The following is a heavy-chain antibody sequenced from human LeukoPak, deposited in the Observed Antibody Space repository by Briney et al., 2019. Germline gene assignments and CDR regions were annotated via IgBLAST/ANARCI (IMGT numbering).Heavy chain of an antibody. D-gene: IGHD6-19*01. CDR1: GYTFTGYY. CDR2: INPNSGGT. J-gene: IGHJ5*02. CDR3: ARGVGSGWYNWFDP. Sequence: ASVKVSCKASGYTFTGYYMHWVRQAPGQGLEWMGWINPNSGGTNYAQKFQGRVTMTGDTSISTAYMELSRLRSDDTAVYYCARGVGSGWYNWFDPWGQGTLVTVSS. V-gene: IGHV1-2*02.